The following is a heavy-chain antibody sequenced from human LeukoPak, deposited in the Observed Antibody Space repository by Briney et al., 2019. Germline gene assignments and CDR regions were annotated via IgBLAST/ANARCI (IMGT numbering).Heavy chain of an antibody. J-gene: IGHJ4*02. V-gene: IGHV3-21*01. CDR2: ITSGGDYI. D-gene: IGHD3-9*01. CDR3: ARGHYDVLAASYKWTPDY. CDR1: GSTFSDYS. Sequence: GGSLRLSCAASGSTFSDYSMNWVRQAPGKGLEWVSSITSGGDYIYYADSVKGRFTTSRDNAKNSLSLQLNSLRVEDTAVYYCARGHYDVLAASYKWTPDYWGQGTLVTVSS.